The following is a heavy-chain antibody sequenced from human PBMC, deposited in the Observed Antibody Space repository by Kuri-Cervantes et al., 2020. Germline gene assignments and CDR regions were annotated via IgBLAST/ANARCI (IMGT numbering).Heavy chain of an antibody. D-gene: IGHD2-21*02. J-gene: IGHJ4*02. CDR1: GFTFSSYA. CDR2: ISGSGGST. CDR3: AKLVPCGGDCDF. V-gene: IGHV3-23*01. Sequence: GESLKISCAASGFTFSSYAMSWVRQAPGKGLEWVSAISGSGGSTYYADSVKGRFTISRDNSKNTLYLQMNSLRGEDTAFHYCAKLVPCGGDCDFWGQGTLVTVSS.